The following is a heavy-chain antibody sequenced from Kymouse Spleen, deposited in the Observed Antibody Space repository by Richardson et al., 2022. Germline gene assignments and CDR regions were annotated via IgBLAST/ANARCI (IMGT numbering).Heavy chain of an antibody. CDR1: GGSVSSGSYY. CDR3: ARGNWGVPGFDP. Sequence: QVQLQESGPGLVKPSETLSLTCTVSGGSVSSGSYYWSWIRQPPGKGLEWIGYIYYSGSTNYNPSLKSRVTISVDTSKNQFSLKLSSVTAADTAVYYCARGNWGVPGFDPWGQGTLVTVSS. J-gene: IGHJ5*02. D-gene: IGHD7-27*02. CDR2: IYYSGST. V-gene: IGHV4-61*01.